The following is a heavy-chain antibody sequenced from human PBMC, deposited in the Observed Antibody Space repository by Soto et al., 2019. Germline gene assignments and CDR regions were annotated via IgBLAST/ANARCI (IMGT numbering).Heavy chain of an antibody. CDR2: VSGGGST. D-gene: IGHD2-2*01. J-gene: IGHJ6*02. Sequence: GGSLRLSCAASRFSFSNYAMNWVRQAPGRGLEWVSAVSGGGSTYYADSVEGRFTVSRDNSKDTLYLQMNSLRDEDTAVYYCARGGARYCTSTSCSNYYYGMDVWGQGTTVTVSS. V-gene: IGHV3-23*01. CDR3: ARGGARYCTSTSCSNYYYGMDV. CDR1: RFSFSNYA.